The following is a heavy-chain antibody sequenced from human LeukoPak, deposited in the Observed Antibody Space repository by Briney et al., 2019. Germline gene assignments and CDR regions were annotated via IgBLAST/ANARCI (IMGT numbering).Heavy chain of an antibody. CDR2: IIPIFGTA. D-gene: IGHD3-10*01. CDR3: ARVRWFGELFSYFDY. V-gene: IGHV1-69*13. CDR1: GGTFSSYA. Sequence: ASVKVSFKASGGTFSSYAISWVRQAPGQGLEWMGGIIPIFGTANYAQKFQGRVTITADESTSTAYMELSSLRSEDTAVYYCARVRWFGELFSYFDYWGQGTLVTVSS. J-gene: IGHJ4*02.